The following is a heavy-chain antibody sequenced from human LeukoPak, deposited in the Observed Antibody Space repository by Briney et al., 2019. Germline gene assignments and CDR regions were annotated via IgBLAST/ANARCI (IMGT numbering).Heavy chain of an antibody. V-gene: IGHV4-59*08. Sequence: SETLSLTCTVSGGSISSYYWSWIRQPPGKGLEWIGCIYHSGSTTYNPSLKSRVTISLDTSKNQFSLKLSSVTAADTAVYYCARRTSSGWLDYWGQGTLVTVSS. CDR2: IYHSGST. D-gene: IGHD6-19*01. CDR1: GGSISSYY. CDR3: ARRTSSGWLDY. J-gene: IGHJ4*02.